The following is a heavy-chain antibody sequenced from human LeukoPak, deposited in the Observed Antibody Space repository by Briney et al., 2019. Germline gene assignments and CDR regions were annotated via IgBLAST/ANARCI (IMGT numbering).Heavy chain of an antibody. CDR2: IKQDGSEK. V-gene: IGHV3-7*01. Sequence: GGSLRLSCAASGFTFSNYWLTWVRQAPGKGLEWVANIKQDGSEKFYVDSVKGRFTISRDSAKNSLYLQMNSLRAEDTAVYYCARDRWGYSYGGDWGQGTLVTVSS. J-gene: IGHJ4*02. D-gene: IGHD5-18*01. CDR3: ARDRWGYSYGGD. CDR1: GFTFSNYW.